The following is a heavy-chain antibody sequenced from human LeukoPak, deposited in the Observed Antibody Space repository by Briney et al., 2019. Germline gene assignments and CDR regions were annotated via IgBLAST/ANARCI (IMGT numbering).Heavy chain of an antibody. Sequence: PGRSLRLSCAASGFTFSSYAMHWVRQAPGKGLEWVAVISYDGRNKYYADSVKGRFTISRDNSKNTLYLQMNSLRAEDTAVYYCARAHDVLRYFDWFGYYGMDVWGQGTTVTVSS. D-gene: IGHD3-9*01. J-gene: IGHJ6*02. CDR2: ISYDGRNK. V-gene: IGHV3-30*04. CDR3: ARAHDVLRYFDWFGYYGMDV. CDR1: GFTFSSYA.